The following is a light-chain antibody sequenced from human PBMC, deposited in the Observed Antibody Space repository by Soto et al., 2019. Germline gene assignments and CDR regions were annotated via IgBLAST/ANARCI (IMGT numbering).Light chain of an antibody. J-gene: IGKJ1*01. CDR1: QTISSC. CDR3: QHYNSYSQA. Sequence: DIQMTQSPSTLSGSVGDRVTLTCRASQTISSCLAWYQQKPGQAPKLLIYAASTRDSGIPARFSGSGSGTEFTLTISSLQPDDFATYYCQHYNSYSQAFGQGTKVDI. V-gene: IGKV1-5*03. CDR2: AAS.